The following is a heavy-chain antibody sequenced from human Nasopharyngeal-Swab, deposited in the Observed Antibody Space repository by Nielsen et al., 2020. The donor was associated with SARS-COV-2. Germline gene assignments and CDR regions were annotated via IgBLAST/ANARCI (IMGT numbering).Heavy chain of an antibody. D-gene: IGHD3-3*01. CDR3: ARDLPYDFWSGEQGRGFDY. CDR2: FDPEDGET. V-gene: IGHV1-24*01. Sequence: ASVKVSCKVSGYTLTELSMHWVRQAPGKGLEWMGGFDPEDGETTYAQKFQGRVTMTRDTSTSTVYMELSSLRSEDTAVYYCARDLPYDFWSGEQGRGFDYWGQGTLVTVSS. CDR1: GYTLTELS. J-gene: IGHJ4*02.